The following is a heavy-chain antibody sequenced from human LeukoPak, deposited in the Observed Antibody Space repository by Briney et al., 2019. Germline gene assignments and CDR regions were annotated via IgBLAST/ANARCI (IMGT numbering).Heavy chain of an antibody. CDR2: ISYDGSNN. CDR3: AKASRGGVLSPYYYYMEV. D-gene: IGHD1-1*01. V-gene: IGHV3-30*18. CDR1: GFTFSNYG. J-gene: IGHJ6*03. Sequence: GGSLRLSCAASGFTFSNYGMHWVRQAPGQGLEWVAVISYDGSNNYYADSVKVRLTISRDNSKNTMYLQMNSRRGEDTALYYCAKASRGGVLSPYYYYMEVWGKGTTVTVSS.